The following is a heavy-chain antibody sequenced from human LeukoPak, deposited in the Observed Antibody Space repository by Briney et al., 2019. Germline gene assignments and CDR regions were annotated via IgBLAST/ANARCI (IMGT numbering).Heavy chain of an antibody. V-gene: IGHV3-74*01. Sequence: PGGSLRHSCPPSGFTFSTYWMHWVRQAPGTGLVWVSLINSDGSSTNYADSVKGRFTISRDNAKNTLYLQMNSLRAEDTAVYYCATDVPAFTIFELWGQGTLVTVSS. CDR1: GFTFSTYW. J-gene: IGHJ4*02. D-gene: IGHD3-10*01. CDR3: ATDVPAFTIFEL. CDR2: INSDGSST.